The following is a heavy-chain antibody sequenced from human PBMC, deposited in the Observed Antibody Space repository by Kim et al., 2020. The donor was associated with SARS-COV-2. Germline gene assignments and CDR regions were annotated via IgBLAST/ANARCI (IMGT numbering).Heavy chain of an antibody. Sequence: YAQMVQCRVTVTADKSTSTAYMDMSSLTSYDTAIYFCARDVREVGAFDIWGQGTLVTVSS. J-gene: IGHJ3*02. CDR3: ARDVREVGAFDI. V-gene: IGHV1-69*04.